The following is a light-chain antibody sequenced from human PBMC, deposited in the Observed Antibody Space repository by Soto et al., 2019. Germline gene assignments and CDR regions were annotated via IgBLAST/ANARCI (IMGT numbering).Light chain of an antibody. J-gene: IGKJ4*01. V-gene: IGKV3-20*01. CDR2: GAS. CDR1: QSVSNSY. Sequence: EIVLTQSPGTLSLSPGERATLSCRASQSVSNSYLAWYQQKPGQAPRLLIYGASSRATGTPDRFSGSGSGTDFTLTITTLEPEDFAVSYYQRDGSSPFTFGGGTKVEIK. CDR3: QRDGSSPFT.